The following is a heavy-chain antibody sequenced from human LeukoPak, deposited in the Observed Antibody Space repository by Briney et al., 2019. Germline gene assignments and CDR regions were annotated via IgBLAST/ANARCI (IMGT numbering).Heavy chain of an antibody. D-gene: IGHD1-26*01. J-gene: IGHJ6*02. V-gene: IGHV1-2*02. CDR2: INPNSGGT. Sequence: ASVKVSCKASGYTFTGYYMHWVRQAPGQGLEWMGWINPNSGGTNYAQKFQGRVTMTRDTSISTAYMELSRLRSDDTAVYYCAKLWWELGPLYGMDVWGQGTTVTVSS. CDR3: AKLWWELGPLYGMDV. CDR1: GYTFTGYY.